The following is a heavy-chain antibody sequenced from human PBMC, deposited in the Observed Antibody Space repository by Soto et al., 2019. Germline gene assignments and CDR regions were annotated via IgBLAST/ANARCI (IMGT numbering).Heavy chain of an antibody. V-gene: IGHV3-15*01. D-gene: IGHD3-10*01. CDR2: VKRKTNGGTT. Sequence: EESLRLSCAASGFTFTNAWMSWVRQAPGKGLEWVGRVKRKTNGGTTDYAAPVKDRFNISRDDSKNTLYLQMNNLKTEDTAVYYCATCYGSGTDXQEDYLAFWGQGT. CDR3: ATCYGSGTDXQEDYLAF. J-gene: IGHJ4*02. CDR1: GFTFTNAW.